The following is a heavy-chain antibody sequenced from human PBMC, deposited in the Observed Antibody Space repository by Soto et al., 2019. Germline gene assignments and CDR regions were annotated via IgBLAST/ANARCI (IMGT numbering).Heavy chain of an antibody. Sequence: EVQLVESGGGLVKPGGSLRLSCVASGFPFDNAWMSWVRRAPGKGLEWVGRIKGKSDAGATDYVAPVKGRFSISRDDSKKMLFLQMNSLKTEDTAVYYCTTDEWQWDQGTLVTVSS. CDR1: GFPFDNAW. CDR2: IKGKSDAGAT. V-gene: IGHV3-15*01. J-gene: IGHJ4*02. CDR3: TTDEWQ. D-gene: IGHD3-3*01.